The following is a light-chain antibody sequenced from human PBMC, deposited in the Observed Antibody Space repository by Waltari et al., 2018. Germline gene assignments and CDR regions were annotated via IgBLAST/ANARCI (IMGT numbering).Light chain of an antibody. CDR3: SSYTGRSTLLYV. V-gene: IGLV2-14*01. CDR2: EVS. CDR1: SSDVGRYNY. J-gene: IGLJ1*01. Sequence: QSALTQPASVSGSPGQSLTISCTGTSSDVGRYNYVAWYQQYPGKAPKLMISEVSNRPSGISNRFSGSKSGNTASLTISGLQAEDEAYYYCSSYTGRSTLLYVFGTGTKVTVL.